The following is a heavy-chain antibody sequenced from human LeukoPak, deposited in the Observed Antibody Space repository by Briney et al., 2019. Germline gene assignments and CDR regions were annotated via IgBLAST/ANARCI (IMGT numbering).Heavy chain of an antibody. CDR2: ISYDGSNK. J-gene: IGHJ4*02. Sequence: GGSLRLSCAASGLTFSNAWLSWVRQAPGKGLEWVAAISYDGSNKYYADSVKGRFTISRDNSKNTLYLQMNSLRAEDTAVYYCASSDYDILTGIDYWGQGTLVTVSS. CDR3: ASSDYDILTGIDY. CDR1: GLTFSNAW. D-gene: IGHD3-9*01. V-gene: IGHV3-30*03.